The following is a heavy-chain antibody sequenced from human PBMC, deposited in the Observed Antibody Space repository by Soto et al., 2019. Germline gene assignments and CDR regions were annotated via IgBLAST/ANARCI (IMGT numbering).Heavy chain of an antibody. CDR2: IYYSGST. Sequence: SLTCTVSGGSISSGGYYWSWIRQHPGKGLEWIGYIYYSGSTYYKPSLKSRVTISVDTSKNQFSLKLSSVTAADTAVYYCARSGYSYGPNPLLYWGQGTLVTVSS. CDR3: ARSGYSYGPNPLLY. J-gene: IGHJ4*02. CDR1: GGSISSGGYY. D-gene: IGHD5-18*01. V-gene: IGHV4-31*03.